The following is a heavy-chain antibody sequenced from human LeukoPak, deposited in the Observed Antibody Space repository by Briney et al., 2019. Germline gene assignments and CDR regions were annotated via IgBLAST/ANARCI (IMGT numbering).Heavy chain of an antibody. Sequence: SETLSLTCTVSGGSISGYYWNWIRQPAGKGLEWIGRIYTSGSTNYNPSLKGLVTMSVDTSKNQFSLNLSSVTAADTAVYYCAKLYSWNNVFDPWGQGTLVTVSS. CDR3: AKLYSWNNVFDP. CDR1: GGSISGYY. D-gene: IGHD2-21*01. J-gene: IGHJ5*02. V-gene: IGHV4-4*07. CDR2: IYTSGST.